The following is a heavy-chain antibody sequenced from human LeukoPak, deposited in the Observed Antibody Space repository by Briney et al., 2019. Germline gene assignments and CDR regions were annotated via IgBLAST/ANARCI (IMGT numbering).Heavy chain of an antibody. V-gene: IGHV4-30-4*01. CDR3: ARNRDGYNSFDY. J-gene: IGHJ4*02. CDR1: GGWGGDYY. D-gene: IGHD5-24*01. Sequence: SETLSLTCTVSGGWGGDYYWSWIRQPPGKGLEWIGYIYYSGSSYYNPSLRSRVTISVDTSKNHFSLKLSSVTAADTAVYYCARNRDGYNSFDYWGQGTLVTVSS. CDR2: IYYSGSS.